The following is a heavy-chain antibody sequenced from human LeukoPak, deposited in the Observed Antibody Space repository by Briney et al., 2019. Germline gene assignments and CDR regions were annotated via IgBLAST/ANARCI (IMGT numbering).Heavy chain of an antibody. D-gene: IGHD4-23*01. Sequence: GGSLRLSCAAPGFTFSSYGMHWVRQAPGKGLEWVAFIRYDGSNKYYADSVKGRFTISRDNSKNTLYLQMNSLRAEDTAVYYCAKERGFGGYYYYMDVWGKGTTVTVSS. V-gene: IGHV3-30*02. J-gene: IGHJ6*03. CDR2: IRYDGSNK. CDR1: GFTFSSYG. CDR3: AKERGFGGYYYYMDV.